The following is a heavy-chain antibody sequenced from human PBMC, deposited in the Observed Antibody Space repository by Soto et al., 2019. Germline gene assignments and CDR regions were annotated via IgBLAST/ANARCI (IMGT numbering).Heavy chain of an antibody. J-gene: IGHJ4*02. CDR1: GFTVSSNY. V-gene: IGHV3-66*01. D-gene: IGHD2-21*01. Sequence: EVQMVESGGGLVQPGGSLRLSCAASGFTVSSNYMSWVRQAPGKGLEWVSVIYSGGSTYYADSVKGRFTISRDTSKNTLYLQMNSLRVEDTAVYYCARETGRYSDFDHWGQGTLVTVSS. CDR3: ARETGRYSDFDH. CDR2: IYSGGST.